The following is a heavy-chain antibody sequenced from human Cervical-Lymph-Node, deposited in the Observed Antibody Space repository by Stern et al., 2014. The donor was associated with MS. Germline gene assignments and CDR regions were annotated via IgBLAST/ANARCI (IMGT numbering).Heavy chain of an antibody. V-gene: IGHV3-9*01. D-gene: IGHD7-27*01. CDR1: GFSFDDYA. CDR2: ISWDSGVE. J-gene: IGHJ2*01. Sequence: VQLLESGGGLVQPGRALRLSCAASGFSFDDYAMHWVRQSPGKGLEWVSHISWDSGVEGYADFVKGRFTISRDNAKNSLYLQMNSLRPEDTALYYCAKDLKLGIVGTPYLDLWGRGTLVTVSS. CDR3: AKDLKLGIVGTPYLDL.